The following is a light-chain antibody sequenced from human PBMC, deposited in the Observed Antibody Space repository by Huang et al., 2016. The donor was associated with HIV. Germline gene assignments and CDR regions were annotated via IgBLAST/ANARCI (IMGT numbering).Light chain of an antibody. CDR3: QHQWT. CDR1: QRISTW. J-gene: IGKJ1*01. CDR2: KAS. V-gene: IGKV1-5*03. Sequence: DIQVTQSPSTLSAFVGDRVNITCRTSQRISTWLAWYQQRPGKAPNLLISKASNLETWVPSRFSGNGSGTEFTLTINGQPDDLATYYCQHQWTFGQGTKVEIK.